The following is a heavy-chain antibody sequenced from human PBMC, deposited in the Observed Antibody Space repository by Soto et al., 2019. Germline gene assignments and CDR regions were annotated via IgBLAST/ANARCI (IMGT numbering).Heavy chain of an antibody. D-gene: IGHD6-6*01. Sequence: QLQLQESGPGLVKPSETLSLTCTVSGGSISSSSYYWGWIRQPPGKGLEWIGTTYYSVSTYYNPSLQSRVTISVDTSKNQFSLKLSSVTAADTAVYYCARLYGSSLFDYWGQGTLVTVSS. V-gene: IGHV4-39*01. J-gene: IGHJ4*02. CDR3: ARLYGSSLFDY. CDR2: TYYSVST. CDR1: GGSISSSSYY.